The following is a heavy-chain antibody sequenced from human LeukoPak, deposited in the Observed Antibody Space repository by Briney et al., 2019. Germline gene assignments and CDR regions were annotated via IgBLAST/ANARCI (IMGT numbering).Heavy chain of an antibody. CDR1: GFTFSSYS. CDR3: AKAPASPSDSRTWGRDCFDY. CDR2: FTKTSYI. Sequence: GGSLRLSCAASGFTFSSYSMSWVRQAPGKGLEWISSFTKTSYIYYAVSLMGRFTISRDNAKNSLALQLNSLSAEDTAVYYCAKAPASPSDSRTWGRDCFDYCGQGALVTVSS. J-gene: IGHJ4*02. V-gene: IGHV3-21*01. D-gene: IGHD6-13*01.